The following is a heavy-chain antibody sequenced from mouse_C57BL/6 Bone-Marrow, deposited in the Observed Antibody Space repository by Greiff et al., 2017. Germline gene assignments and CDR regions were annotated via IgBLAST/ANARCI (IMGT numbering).Heavy chain of an antibody. Sequence: VQLQQSGAELVRPGASVKLSCTASGFNIKDDYIHWVKQRPEQGLEWIGWIDPEIGDTEYASKFQGKATITSDTSSNTAYLQLSSLTSEDTAVYYFSSLDGNYFDFGGQGTPLTVAS. CDR3: SSLDGNYFDF. J-gene: IGHJ2*01. CDR2: IDPEIGDT. D-gene: IGHD2-1*01. CDR1: GFNIKDDY. V-gene: IGHV14-4*01.